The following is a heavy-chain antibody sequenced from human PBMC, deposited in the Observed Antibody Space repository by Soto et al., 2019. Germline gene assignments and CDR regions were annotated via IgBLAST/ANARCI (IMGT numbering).Heavy chain of an antibody. CDR2: ISYDGSNK. J-gene: IGHJ3*02. V-gene: IGHV3-30-3*01. D-gene: IGHD5-12*01. CDR1: GFTFSSYA. Sequence: QVQLVESGGGVVQPGRSLRLSCAASGFTFSSYAMHWVRQAPGKGLEWVAVISYDGSNKYYADSVKGRFTISRDNSKNTLDLQMNSLRAEDTAVYYCAREGRDGYNLHAFDIWGQGTMVTVSS. CDR3: AREGRDGYNLHAFDI.